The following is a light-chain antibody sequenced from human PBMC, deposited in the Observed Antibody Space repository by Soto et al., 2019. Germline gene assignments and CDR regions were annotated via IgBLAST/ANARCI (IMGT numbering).Light chain of an antibody. Sequence: QVTQSPSSLSASVGDRVTITCRASQSISSWLAWYQQKPGKAPKLLIYDASSLESGVPSRFSGSGSGTEFTLTISSLQPDDFATYYCQQYNSYSATFGQGTKVDIK. V-gene: IGKV1-5*01. CDR1: QSISSW. CDR2: DAS. J-gene: IGKJ1*01. CDR3: QQYNSYSAT.